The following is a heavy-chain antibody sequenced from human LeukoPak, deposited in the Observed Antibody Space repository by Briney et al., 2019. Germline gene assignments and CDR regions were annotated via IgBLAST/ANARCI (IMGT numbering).Heavy chain of an antibody. V-gene: IGHV3-23*01. CDR1: GFPFSRQA. J-gene: IGHJ4*02. CDR2: ISDSGSIT. Sequence: PGGSLRLSCAASGFPFSRQAMGWVRQAPGKGLECVSVISDSGSITYYADSVKGRFTISRDNSKNTLFLQMNSLRAEDTAVYYCAKDARRTSGWYFFDYWGQGTLVTVSS. D-gene: IGHD6-19*01. CDR3: AKDARRTSGWYFFDY.